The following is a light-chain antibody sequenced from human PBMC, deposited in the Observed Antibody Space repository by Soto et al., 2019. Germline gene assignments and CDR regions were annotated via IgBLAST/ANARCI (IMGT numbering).Light chain of an antibody. CDR2: DVA. CDR1: SSDVGGSNF. V-gene: IGLV2-14*03. CDR3: VSYTSSTTYV. J-gene: IGLJ1*01. Sequence: QSVLTQPPSASGTPGQRVTIPCSGTSSDVGGSNFVSWYQQHPGKPPKLIIYDVANRPSGVSNRFSGSKSGSTASLIISRLQTEDEADYYCVSYTSSTTYVFGTGTKVTVL.